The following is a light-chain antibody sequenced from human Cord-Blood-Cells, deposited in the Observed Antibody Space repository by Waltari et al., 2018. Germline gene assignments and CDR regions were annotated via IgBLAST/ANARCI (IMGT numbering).Light chain of an antibody. J-gene: IGLJ1*01. CDR3: CSYAGSSTPYV. CDR1: SSDVWSYNL. V-gene: IGLV2-23*01. Sequence: QSALTQPASVSGSPGQSITISCTGTSSDVWSYNLVSWYQQHPSTAPKLMIYEGSKRPSGVSNRFSGSKSGNTASLTISGLQAEDEADYYCCSYAGSSTPYVFGTGTKVTVL. CDR2: EGS.